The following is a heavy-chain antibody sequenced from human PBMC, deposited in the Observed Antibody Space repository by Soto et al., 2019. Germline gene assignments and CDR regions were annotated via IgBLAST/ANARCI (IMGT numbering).Heavy chain of an antibody. Sequence: GGSLKLSCEASGLNFSNHWMHWVRQRPAEGLVWVSRITSDGKSKAYAESVKGRFAISRDNAKNTLYLQMNGLTAEDTAVYYCARESGDWPLNWFDPWGQGTLVTVYS. J-gene: IGHJ5*02. V-gene: IGHV3-74*01. CDR3: ARESGDWPLNWFDP. CDR1: GLNFSNHW. CDR2: ITSDGKSK. D-gene: IGHD2-21*02.